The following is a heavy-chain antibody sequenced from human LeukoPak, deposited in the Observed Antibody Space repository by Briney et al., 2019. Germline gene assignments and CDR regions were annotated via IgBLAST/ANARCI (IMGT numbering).Heavy chain of an antibody. Sequence: SETLSLTCAVSGYSISSGYYWAWIRQPPGKGLEWIGSIYHSGSTYYNPSLKSRVTISVDTSKNQFSLKLSSVTAADTAVYYCARVVWFGEVSNFDYWGQGTLVTVSS. V-gene: IGHV4-38-2*01. CDR2: IYHSGST. J-gene: IGHJ4*02. CDR1: GYSISSGYY. D-gene: IGHD3-10*01. CDR3: ARVVWFGEVSNFDY.